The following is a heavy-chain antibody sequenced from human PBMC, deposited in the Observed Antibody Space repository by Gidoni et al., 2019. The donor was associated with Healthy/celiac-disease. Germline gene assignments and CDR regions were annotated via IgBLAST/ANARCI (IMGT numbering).Heavy chain of an antibody. J-gene: IGHJ4*02. D-gene: IGHD6-19*01. CDR2: IRSKAYGGTT. CDR3: TRVGYSSGWYLGSADY. V-gene: IGHV3-49*05. Sequence: EVQLVESGAGLVKPGRSLRFSCTASGFTFGDYAMSWFRQAPGKGLEWVGFIRSKAYGGTTEYAASVKGRFTISRDDSKSIAYLQMNSLKTEDTAVYYCTRVGYSSGWYLGSADYWGQGTLVTVSS. CDR1: GFTFGDYA.